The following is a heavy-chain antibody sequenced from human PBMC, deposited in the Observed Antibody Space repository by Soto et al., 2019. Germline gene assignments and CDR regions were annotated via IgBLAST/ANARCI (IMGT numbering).Heavy chain of an antibody. D-gene: IGHD1-26*01. CDR3: ARLLVDPWYMDV. Sequence: GGSLRLSCAASGFTFSSYSMNWVRQAPGKGLEWVSSISSSSSSIYYADSVKGRFTISRDNAKNSLYLQMNSLRAEDTAVYYCARLLVDPWYMDVWGKGTTVTVSS. CDR1: GFTFSSYS. J-gene: IGHJ6*03. V-gene: IGHV3-21*01. CDR2: ISSSSSSI.